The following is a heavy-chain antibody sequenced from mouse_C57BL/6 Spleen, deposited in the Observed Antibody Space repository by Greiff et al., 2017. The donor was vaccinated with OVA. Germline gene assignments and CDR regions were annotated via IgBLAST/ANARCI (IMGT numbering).Heavy chain of an antibody. CDR2: IYPGDGDT. CDR1: GYAFSSSW. CDR3: AREGCISTVVAGDYYAMDY. V-gene: IGHV1-82*01. Sequence: QVQLQQSGPELVKPGASVKISCKASGYAFSSSWMNWVKQRPGKGLEWIGRIYPGDGDTNYNGKFKGKATLTADKSSSTVYMQLSSLTSEDSAVYYCAREGCISTVVAGDYYAMDYWGQGTSVTVSS. J-gene: IGHJ4*01. D-gene: IGHD1-1*01.